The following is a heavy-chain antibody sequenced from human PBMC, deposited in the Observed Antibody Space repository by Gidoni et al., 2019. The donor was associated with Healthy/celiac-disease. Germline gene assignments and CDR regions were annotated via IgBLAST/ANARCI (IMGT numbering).Heavy chain of an antibody. CDR2: ISSSSSYT. Sequence: QVQLVESGGGLVKPGGSLRLSCAASGFTFSDYYMSWIRQAPGKGLEWVSYISSSSSYTNYADSVKGRFTISRDNAKNSLYLQMNSLRAEDTAVYYCARDAGSGSYYQYYFDYWGQGTLVTVSS. CDR3: ARDAGSGSYYQYYFDY. V-gene: IGHV3-11*05. CDR1: GFTFSDYY. D-gene: IGHD3-10*01. J-gene: IGHJ4*02.